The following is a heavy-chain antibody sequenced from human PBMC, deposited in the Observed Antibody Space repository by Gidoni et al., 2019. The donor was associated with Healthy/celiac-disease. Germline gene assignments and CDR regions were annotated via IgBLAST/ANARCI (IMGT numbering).Heavy chain of an antibody. J-gene: IGHJ6*02. CDR2: ISGSGGST. D-gene: IGHD2-15*01. CDR1: GFTFSSYA. V-gene: IGHV3-23*01. Sequence: EVQLLESGGGLVQPGGSLSLSCAASGFTFSSYAMSWVRQAPGKGLEWVSAISGSGGSTYYTDSVKGRFTISRDNSKNTLYLQMNSLRAEDTAVYYCAKTYCSGGSCYYYYGMDVWGQGTTVTVSS. CDR3: AKTYCSGGSCYYYYGMDV.